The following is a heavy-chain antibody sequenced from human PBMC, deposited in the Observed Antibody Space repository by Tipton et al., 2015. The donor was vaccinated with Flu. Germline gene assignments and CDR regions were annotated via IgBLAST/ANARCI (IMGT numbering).Heavy chain of an antibody. D-gene: IGHD3-3*01. Sequence: QLVQSGAEVKKPGASVKVSCKASGYTFTSYGISWVRQAPGQGLEWMGWISAYNGNTNYAQKLQGRVTMTTDTSTSTAYMELRSLRSDDTAVYYRARDRAYYDFWSGSIDYWGQGTLVTVSS. CDR1: GYTFTSYG. CDR2: ISAYNGNT. J-gene: IGHJ4*02. CDR3: ARDRAYYDFWSGSIDY. V-gene: IGHV1-18*04.